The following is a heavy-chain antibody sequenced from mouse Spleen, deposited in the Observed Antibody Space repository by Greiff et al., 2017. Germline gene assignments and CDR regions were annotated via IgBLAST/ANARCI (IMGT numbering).Heavy chain of an antibody. Sequence: EVMLVESGGGLVKPGGSLKLSCAASGFTFSSYTMSWVRQTPEKRLEWVATISSGGGNTYYPDSVKGRFTISRDNAKNTLYLQMSSLRSEDTALYYCARYLITTATFFDYWGQGTTLTVSS. CDR1: GFTFSSYT. V-gene: IGHV5-9*03. CDR3: ARYLITTATFFDY. J-gene: IGHJ2*01. D-gene: IGHD1-2*01. CDR2: ISSGGGNT.